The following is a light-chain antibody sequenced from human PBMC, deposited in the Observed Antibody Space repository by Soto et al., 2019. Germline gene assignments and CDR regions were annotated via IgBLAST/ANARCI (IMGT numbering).Light chain of an antibody. Sequence: DIQMTQAPSSLSASVGDRVTITCRASQSIHNYVHWYQQKPGTAPRLLIFAASSLHSGVPSRFSGSGSGTDFTLTIGNLQPEDVASYFCHDSFSTPRTFGQGTQVESK. V-gene: IGKV1-39*01. J-gene: IGKJ1*01. CDR3: HDSFSTPRT. CDR2: AAS. CDR1: QSIHNY.